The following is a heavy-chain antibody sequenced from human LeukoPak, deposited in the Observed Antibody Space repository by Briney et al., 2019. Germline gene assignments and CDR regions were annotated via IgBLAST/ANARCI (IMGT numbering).Heavy chain of an antibody. J-gene: IGHJ4*02. CDR1: GFTFSSYA. CDR2: ISGYGGST. V-gene: IGHV3-23*01. CDR3: ARDWSGDY. Sequence: GGSLRLSCAASGFTFSSYAMSWVRQAPGKGLEWVSAISGYGGSTYYADSVKGRFTISRDNAKNSLYLQMNSLRAEDAAVYYCARDWSGDYWGQGTLVTVSS.